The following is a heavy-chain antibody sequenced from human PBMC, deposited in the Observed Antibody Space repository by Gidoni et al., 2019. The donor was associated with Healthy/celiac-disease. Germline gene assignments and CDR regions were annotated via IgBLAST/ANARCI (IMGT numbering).Heavy chain of an antibody. Sequence: QVQLVQSGAEVKKPGASVKVSCKASGYTFTSYGISWVRQAPGHGLEWMGWISAYNGNTNYAQKLQGRVTMTTDTSTSTAYMELRSLRSDDTAVYYCAREATIVVVPAAISYYYYGMDVWGQGTTVTVSS. J-gene: IGHJ6*02. CDR1: GYTFTSYG. CDR2: ISAYNGNT. CDR3: AREATIVVVPAAISYYYYGMDV. V-gene: IGHV1-18*01. D-gene: IGHD2-2*01.